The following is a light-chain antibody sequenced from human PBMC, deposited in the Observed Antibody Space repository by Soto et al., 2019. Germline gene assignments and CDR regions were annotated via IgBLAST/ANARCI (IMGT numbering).Light chain of an antibody. CDR2: TIS. CDR3: QQYYRYPPT. V-gene: IGKV1-5*03. Sequence: TQSPGTLSLSPGERATLSCRASQSVSSNYLAWYQQKPGKAPKLLIYTISILKSGVPSRFSAGGSGTEFTLTVSSLQPDDFATYYCQQYYRYPPTFGGGTKVEI. J-gene: IGKJ4*01. CDR1: QSVSSNY.